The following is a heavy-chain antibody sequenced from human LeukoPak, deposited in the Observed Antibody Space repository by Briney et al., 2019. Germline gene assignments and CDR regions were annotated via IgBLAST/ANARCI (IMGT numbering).Heavy chain of an antibody. D-gene: IGHD3-22*01. CDR1: GFTFSSYE. V-gene: IGHV3-48*03. CDR2: ISSSGSTI. Sequence: GGSLGLSCAASGFTFSSYEMNWVRQAPGKGLEWVSYISSSGSTIYYADSVKGRFTISRDDAKNSLYLQMNSLRAEDTAVYYCAREPVYYYDSSGDYDWGQGTLVTVFS. J-gene: IGHJ4*02. CDR3: AREPVYYYDSSGDYD.